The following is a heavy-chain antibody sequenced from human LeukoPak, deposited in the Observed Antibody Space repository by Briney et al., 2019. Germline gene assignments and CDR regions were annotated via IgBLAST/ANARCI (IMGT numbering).Heavy chain of an antibody. CDR1: GFIFSTYA. J-gene: IGHJ4*02. Sequence: GGSLRLSCAGSGFIFSTYALSWVCQAPGKGLEGVSSITLGGVTKYYEDSVKGRFTISRDNSKNTLYLLANSLRAEDTAIYYCAKDHWSRYCSTTSCSYFDSWGQGTLVTVS. V-gene: IGHV3-23*01. CDR3: AKDHWSRYCSTTSCSYFDS. CDR2: ITLGGVTK. D-gene: IGHD2-2*01.